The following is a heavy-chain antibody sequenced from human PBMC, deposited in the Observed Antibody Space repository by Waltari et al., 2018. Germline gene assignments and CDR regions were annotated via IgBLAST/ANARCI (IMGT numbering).Heavy chain of an antibody. CDR3: ARAWTNYYYGMDV. Sequence: QVQLQESGPGLVKPSETLSLTCTVPGGSISGYSGSWIRQPPGKGLEWIGYIYYSGRTNYNPSLKIRVTISVDTSKNQFSLKLSSVTAADTAVYYCARAWTNYYYGMDVWGQGTTVTVSS. CDR2: IYYSGRT. CDR1: GGSISGYS. J-gene: IGHJ6*02. V-gene: IGHV4-59*01. D-gene: IGHD5-12*01.